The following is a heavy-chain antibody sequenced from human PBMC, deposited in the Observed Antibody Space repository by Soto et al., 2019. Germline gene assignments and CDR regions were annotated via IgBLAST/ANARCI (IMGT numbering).Heavy chain of an antibody. V-gene: IGHV3-53*01. CDR1: GFTISGKKY. CDR2: LYDLDGS. J-gene: IGHJ3*01. CDR3: ATWHEREHAYDV. D-gene: IGHD1-1*01. Sequence: DVQLVESGGGLIQPGESLRLSCAAFGFTISGKKYVAWVRQAPEKGLEWVSALYDLDGSFYAASVKGRFTTSSDSSKTTVYLQMNDLRPDDTVVYYCATWHEREHAYDVWGQGTTVTVSS.